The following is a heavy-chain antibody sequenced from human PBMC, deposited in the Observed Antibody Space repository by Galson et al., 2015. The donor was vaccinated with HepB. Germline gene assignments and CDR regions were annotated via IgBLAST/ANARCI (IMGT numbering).Heavy chain of an antibody. CDR2: ISSSNSTI. CDR3: ARVTIVVVPAAKNYAMDV. CDR1: GFTFSNYS. D-gene: IGHD2-2*01. J-gene: IGHJ6*02. V-gene: IGHV3-48*01. Sequence: SLRLSCAASGFTFSNYSMNWVRQAPGKGLEWVSYISSSNSTIYYADSVKGRFTISRDNAKNSLYLQMNSLRAEDTAVYYCARVTIVVVPAAKNYAMDVWGQGTTVTVSS.